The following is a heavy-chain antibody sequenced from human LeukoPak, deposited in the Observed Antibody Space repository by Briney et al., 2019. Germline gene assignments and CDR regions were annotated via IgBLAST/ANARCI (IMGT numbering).Heavy chain of an antibody. J-gene: IGHJ4*02. CDR3: AKRGVVIRVILVGFHKEAYYFDS. CDR1: GITLSNYG. Sequence: GGSLRLSCAVSGITLSNYGMSWVRQAPGKGLELVAGISDSGGGTNYADSVKGRFTISRDNPRNTLYLQMDSLRVEDTAVYFCAKRGVVIRVILVGFHKEAYYFDSWGQGALVTVSS. V-gene: IGHV3-23*01. D-gene: IGHD3-22*01. CDR2: ISDSGGGT.